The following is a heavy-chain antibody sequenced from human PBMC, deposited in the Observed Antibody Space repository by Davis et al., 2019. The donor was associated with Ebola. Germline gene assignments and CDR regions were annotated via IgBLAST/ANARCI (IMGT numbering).Heavy chain of an antibody. Sequence: GESLKISCAASGFTFSSYSMNWVRQAPGKGLEWVSSISSSSSYIYYADSVKGRFTISRDNAKNSLYLQMNSLRDEDTAVYYCARDGGWFGELFGYWGQGTLVTVSS. CDR2: ISSSSSYI. CDR1: GFTFSSYS. V-gene: IGHV3-21*01. CDR3: ARDGGWFGELFGY. D-gene: IGHD3-10*01. J-gene: IGHJ4*02.